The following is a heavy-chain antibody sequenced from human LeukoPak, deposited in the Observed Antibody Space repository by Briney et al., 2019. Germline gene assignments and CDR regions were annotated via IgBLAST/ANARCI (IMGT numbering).Heavy chain of an antibody. J-gene: IGHJ6*02. CDR3: AKQVVVPAAIKLIPDYYYGMDV. CDR1: GFTFSSYV. D-gene: IGHD2-2*01. V-gene: IGHV3-74*01. Sequence: GGSLRLSCETAGFTFSSYVMHWVRRTPGKGLVWVSRISHDGFISYADSVKGRFTISRDNSKNTLYLQMNSLRAEDTAVYYCAKQVVVPAAIKLIPDYYYGMDVWGQGTTVTVSS. CDR2: ISHDGFI.